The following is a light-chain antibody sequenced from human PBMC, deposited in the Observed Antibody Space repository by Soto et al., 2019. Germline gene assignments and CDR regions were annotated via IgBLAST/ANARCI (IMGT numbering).Light chain of an antibody. J-gene: IGKJ1*01. CDR3: QQYGTSPET. CDR1: HSISTY. CDR2: GAS. Sequence: EIVLTQSPCTLSLSPGERASLSCGASHSISTYLGWYQQKPGQAPRLLIYGASIRATGIPDRFSGSGSGTYFALTISRLEPEDFAVYYCQQYGTSPETFGQGTKVDIK. V-gene: IGKV3-20*01.